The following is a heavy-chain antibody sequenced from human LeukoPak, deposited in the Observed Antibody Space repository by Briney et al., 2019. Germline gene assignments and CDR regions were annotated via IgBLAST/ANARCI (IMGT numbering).Heavy chain of an antibody. Sequence: PGGSLRLSCVASGFTFSNYWMSWVRQAPGKGLERGSNINQDGSEKYSVDSVKGRFTFSTDNAKNSLFLQMNSLRADDAAVYYCERDDSSGYYYFDNWGQGTLVTVSS. V-gene: IGHV3-7*01. CDR1: GFTFSNYW. CDR2: INQDGSEK. J-gene: IGHJ4*02. D-gene: IGHD3-22*01. CDR3: ERDDSSGYYYFDN.